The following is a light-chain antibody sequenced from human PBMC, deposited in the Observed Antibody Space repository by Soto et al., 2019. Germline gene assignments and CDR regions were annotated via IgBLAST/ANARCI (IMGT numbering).Light chain of an antibody. CDR3: QQYNNWPQT. CDR2: DAS. CDR1: QSVGTY. J-gene: IGKJ1*01. V-gene: IGKV3-15*01. Sequence: EIVLTQSPYTLSFSPWARSTLSCMASQSVGTYLAWYQQKPGQALRLLIYDASTRATGIPARFSGSGSGTEFTLTISSLQSEDFAVYYCQQYNNWPQTFGQGTKVDI.